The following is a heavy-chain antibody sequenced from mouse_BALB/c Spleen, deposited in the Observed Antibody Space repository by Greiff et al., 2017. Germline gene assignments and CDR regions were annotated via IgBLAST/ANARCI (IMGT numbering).Heavy chain of an antibody. J-gene: IGHJ2*01. CDR3: ARRPSHYYGSSYDY. Sequence: VQLQQPGAELVKPGASVKLSCKASGYTFTSYWMHWVKQRPGQGLEWIGEIDPSDSYTNYNQKFKGKATLTVDKSSSTAYMQLSSLTSEDSAVYYCARRPSHYYGSSYDYWGQGTTLTVSS. V-gene: IGHV1-69*02. CDR2: IDPSDSYT. D-gene: IGHD1-1*01. CDR1: GYTFTSYW.